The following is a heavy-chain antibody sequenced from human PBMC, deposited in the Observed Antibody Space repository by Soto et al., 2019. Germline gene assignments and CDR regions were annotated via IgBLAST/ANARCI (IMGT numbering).Heavy chain of an antibody. Sequence: QVQLQESGPGLVKPSQTLSLTCTVSGGSISSGVYYWNWIRQYPGKGLEWIGYIYYSGSTYYNPSLKSRVTISVDTSKNQFSLKLSSVTAADTAVYYCARGGSYHEVVSDHWGQGTLVTVSS. J-gene: IGHJ4*02. V-gene: IGHV4-31*03. CDR3: ARGGSYHEVVSDH. CDR1: GGSISSGVYY. CDR2: IYYSGST. D-gene: IGHD3-16*02.